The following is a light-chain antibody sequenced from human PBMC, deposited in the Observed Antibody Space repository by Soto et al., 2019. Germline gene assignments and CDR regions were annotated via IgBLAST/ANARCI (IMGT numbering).Light chain of an antibody. V-gene: IGKV3-11*01. CDR1: QSVSSY. Sequence: EIVLTQSPATLSLSPGERATLSCRASQSVSSYLAWYQQKPGQAPRLLIYDASNRATGIPARFSGSRSGTDFTLTISSLEPVDFAVYYCQQRSNWPPLTFGGGTKVEIK. J-gene: IGKJ4*01. CDR3: QQRSNWPPLT. CDR2: DAS.